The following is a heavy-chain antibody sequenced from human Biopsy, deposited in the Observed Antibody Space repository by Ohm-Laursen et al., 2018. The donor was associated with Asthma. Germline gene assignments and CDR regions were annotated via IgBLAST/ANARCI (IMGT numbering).Heavy chain of an antibody. CDR3: TTGVIAAGDTNLDY. Sequence: LSLTCATSGLTFSGYPMHWVRQTPGKGLEWVGRIRSKANNQTTAYAAAVEGRFSISRDDSKGTAFLRMNRLKTDDTAVYFCTTGVIAAGDTNLDYWGRGILVTVSS. CDR1: GLTFSGYP. D-gene: IGHD3-16*02. J-gene: IGHJ4*02. CDR2: IRSKANNQTT. V-gene: IGHV3-73*01.